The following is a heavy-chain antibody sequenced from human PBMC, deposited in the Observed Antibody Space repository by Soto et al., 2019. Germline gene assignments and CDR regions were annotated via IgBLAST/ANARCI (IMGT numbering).Heavy chain of an antibody. CDR1: GYTFTGYY. J-gene: IGHJ4*02. CDR3: ATTGNYGSGTSFRVDY. V-gene: IGHV1-2*02. Sequence: ASVKVSCKASGYTFTGYYVHWVRQAPGQGLEWMGWINPNNGGTVYAQKFQGRVTMTRDTSISTAYMDLSSLRFDDTAVYYCATTGNYGSGTSFRVDYWGQGTLVTSPQ. D-gene: IGHD3-10*01. CDR2: INPNNGGT.